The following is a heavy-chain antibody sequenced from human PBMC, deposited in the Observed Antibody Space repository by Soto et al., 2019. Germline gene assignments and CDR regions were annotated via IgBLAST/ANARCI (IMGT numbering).Heavy chain of an antibody. J-gene: IGHJ5*02. D-gene: IGHD4-17*01. Sequence: QVQLVQSGAEVKKPGASVKVSCKASGYTFTSYGISWVRQAPGQGLEWMGWISAYNGNTHYTQKLQGRVTMTTVTPTGTAYKELRSLRSDDTAVYYGARGGDGYGDVGWFDPWGQGTLVTVSS. CDR3: ARGGDGYGDVGWFDP. CDR1: GYTFTSYG. CDR2: ISAYNGNT. V-gene: IGHV1-18*01.